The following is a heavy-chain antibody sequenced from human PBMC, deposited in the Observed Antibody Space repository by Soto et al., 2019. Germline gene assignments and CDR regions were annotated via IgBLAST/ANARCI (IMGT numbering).Heavy chain of an antibody. CDR2: INANSGGT. CDR1: GYTFTGYY. V-gene: IGHV1-2*04. CDR3: ASASVVSNVDTAMVTLKYGMDV. Sequence: ASVKVSCKASGYTFTGYYMHWVRQSPGQGLEWMGWINANSGGTNYAQKFQGWVTMTRDTSISTAYMELSRLRSDDTAVYYCASASVVSNVDTAMVTLKYGMDVWGQGTTVTVSS. D-gene: IGHD5-18*01. J-gene: IGHJ6*02.